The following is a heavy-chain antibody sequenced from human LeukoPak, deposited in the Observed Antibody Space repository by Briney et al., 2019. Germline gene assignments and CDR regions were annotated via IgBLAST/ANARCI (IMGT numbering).Heavy chain of an antibody. Sequence: PGGSLRLSCAASGFTFSSSGFTFSDYEVYWVRQAPGKGLEWVSYISSSGGTMYYADSVKGRFTISRDNSKNTVYLQMDSLRAEDTAVYYCARDLNYDSAYWGQGTLVTVSS. CDR1: GFTFSSSGFTFSDYE. D-gene: IGHD3-22*01. CDR2: ISSSGGTM. CDR3: ARDLNYDSAY. V-gene: IGHV3-48*03. J-gene: IGHJ4*02.